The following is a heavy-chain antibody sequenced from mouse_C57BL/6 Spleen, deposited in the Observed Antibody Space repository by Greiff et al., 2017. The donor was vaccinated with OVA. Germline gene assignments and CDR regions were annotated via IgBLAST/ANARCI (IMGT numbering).Heavy chain of an antibody. D-gene: IGHD3-3*01. Sequence: VQLKQSGPVLVKPGASVKMSCKASGYTFTDYYMNWVKQSHGKSLEWIGVINPYNGGTSYNQKFKGKATLTVDKSSSTAYMELNSLTSEDSAVYYCARRGPGYFDVWGTGTTVTVSS. J-gene: IGHJ1*03. CDR2: INPYNGGT. CDR1: GYTFTDYY. V-gene: IGHV1-19*01. CDR3: ARRGPGYFDV.